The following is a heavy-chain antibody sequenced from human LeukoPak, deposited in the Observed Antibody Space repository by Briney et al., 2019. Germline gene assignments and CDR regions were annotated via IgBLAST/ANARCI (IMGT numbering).Heavy chain of an antibody. CDR2: IYYSGST. D-gene: IGHD6-6*01. V-gene: IGHV4-59*08. CDR1: GGSISSYY. Sequence: SETLSLTCTVSGGSISSYYWSWIRQPPGKGLEWIGYIYYSGSTNYNPSLKSRVTISVDTSKNQCSLKLSSVTAADTAVYYCARLGIEYYYDNWGQGTLVTVSS. CDR3: ARLGIEYYYDN. J-gene: IGHJ4*02.